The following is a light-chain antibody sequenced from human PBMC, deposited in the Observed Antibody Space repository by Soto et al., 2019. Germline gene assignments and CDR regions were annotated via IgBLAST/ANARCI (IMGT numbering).Light chain of an antibody. J-gene: IGLJ2*01. CDR2: EVN. CDR1: SSDIGAYNS. CDR3: SSSAGSNTFVV. Sequence: QSALTQPPSASASPGQSVTISCTGTSSDIGAYNSVSWYQQHPGKAPQLMIYEVNKRPSGVPDRFSGSKSGNTASLTVSGLQAEDEADYYCSSSAGSNTFVVFGGGTKVTVL. V-gene: IGLV2-8*01.